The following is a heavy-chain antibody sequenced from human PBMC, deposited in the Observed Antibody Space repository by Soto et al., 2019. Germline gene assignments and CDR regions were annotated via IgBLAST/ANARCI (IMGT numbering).Heavy chain of an antibody. V-gene: IGHV4-59*01. J-gene: IGHJ5*02. CDR1: GGSISGFY. D-gene: IGHD3-3*01. CDR2: IHDSGST. CDR3: ARVVRDSWSRLTHNNWLDA. Sequence: SETLSLTCSVSGGSISGFYWTWIRQPPGKGLEWIGYIHDSGSTNYNPALESRVSISVDTSKNELSLKLSSVTAADTAMYYCARVVRDSWSRLTHNNWLDACGQGTLVTVS.